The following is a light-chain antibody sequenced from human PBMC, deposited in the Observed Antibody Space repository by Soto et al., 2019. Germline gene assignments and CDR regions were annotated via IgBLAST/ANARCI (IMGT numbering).Light chain of an antibody. J-gene: IGLJ3*02. CDR3: AALDDRVSGHGV. V-gene: IGLV2-8*01. Sequence: QSVLTQPPYASGTPGQSVTISCTGSSRDVGAYEHVAWYEQHPGKAPKLIIYEVNKRPSGVPNRFSGSKSGNTASPIVSGLQAEDEDDYYCAALDDRVSGHGVFGGGTKLTVL. CDR2: EVN. CDR1: SRDVGAYEH.